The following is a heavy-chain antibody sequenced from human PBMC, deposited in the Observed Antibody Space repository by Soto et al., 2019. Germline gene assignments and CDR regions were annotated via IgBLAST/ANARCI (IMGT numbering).Heavy chain of an antibody. D-gene: IGHD3-10*01. CDR2: ISSSGGGT. CDR3: AKYYYASGSNWFDP. J-gene: IGHJ5*02. CDR1: GFSFSSYA. Sequence: GGSLRLSCAASGFSFSSYAMSWVRQAPGKGLEWVSAISSSGGGTYYADSVKGRFTISRDNSKNTLYLQMNSLRAEDTAVYYCAKYYYASGSNWFDPWGRGTLVTVSS. V-gene: IGHV3-23*01.